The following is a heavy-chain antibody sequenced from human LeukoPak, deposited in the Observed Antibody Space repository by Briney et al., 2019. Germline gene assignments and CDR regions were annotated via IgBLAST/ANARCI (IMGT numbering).Heavy chain of an antibody. CDR1: GFTFSSYG. CDR3: AKGEGVFWGGYYRLDY. Sequence: GGSLRLSCAASGFTFSSYGMHWVRQAPGKGLEWVAFIRYDGSNKYYADSVKGRFTISRDNSKNTLYLQMNGLRAEDTAVYYCAKGEGVFWGGYYRLDYWGQGTLVTVSS. J-gene: IGHJ4*02. CDR2: IRYDGSNK. V-gene: IGHV3-30*02. D-gene: IGHD3-3*01.